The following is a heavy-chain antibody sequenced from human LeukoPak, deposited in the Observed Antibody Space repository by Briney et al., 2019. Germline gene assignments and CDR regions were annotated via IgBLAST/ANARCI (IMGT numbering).Heavy chain of an antibody. V-gene: IGHV3-7*01. J-gene: IGHJ4*02. CDR1: GFAFTSFW. CDR3: ATSRDSSGVD. D-gene: IGHD3-22*01. Sequence: PGGSLRLSCAASGFAFTSFWMSWVRQAPGKGLEWVANINQDGSVKFYVDSVKGRFTISRDNARGSLYLQMNSLRAEDTAVYYCATSRDSSGVDWGQGNQVTVSS. CDR2: INQDGSVK.